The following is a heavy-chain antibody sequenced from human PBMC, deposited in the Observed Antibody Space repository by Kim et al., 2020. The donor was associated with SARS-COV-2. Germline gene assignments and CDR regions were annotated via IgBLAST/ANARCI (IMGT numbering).Heavy chain of an antibody. CDR1: GFTFSSYW. CDR2: INSDGSST. CDR3: ARAGLGYSYGYAQHYYYYGMDV. J-gene: IGHJ6*02. Sequence: GGSLRLSCAASGFTFSSYWMHWVRQAPGKGLVWVSRINSDGSSTSYADSVKGRFTISRDNAKNTLYLQMNSLRAEDTAVYYCARAGLGYSYGYAQHYYYYGMDVWGQGTTVTVSS. V-gene: IGHV3-74*01. D-gene: IGHD5-18*01.